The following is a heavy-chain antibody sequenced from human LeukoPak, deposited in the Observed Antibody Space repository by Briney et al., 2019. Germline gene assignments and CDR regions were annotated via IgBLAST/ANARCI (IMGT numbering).Heavy chain of an antibody. CDR3: ARDEPYYYYGMDV. D-gene: IGHD1-14*01. CDR2: IIPILGIA. Sequence: ASVKVSCKASGGTFSSYAISWVRQAPGQGLEWMGRIIPILGIANYAQKFQGRVTITADKSTSTAYMELSSLRSEDTAVYYCARDEPYYYYGMDVWGQGTTVTVSS. J-gene: IGHJ6*02. CDR1: GGTFSSYA. V-gene: IGHV1-69*04.